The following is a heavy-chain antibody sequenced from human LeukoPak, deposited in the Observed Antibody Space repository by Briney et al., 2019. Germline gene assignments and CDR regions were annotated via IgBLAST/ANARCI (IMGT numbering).Heavy chain of an antibody. CDR1: GFTFTNYA. CDR3: AKDGSGNCYDPIDY. J-gene: IGHJ4*02. Sequence: PGGSLRLSFAFPGFTFTNYAMSWVRQAPGKGLEWISGITNSGRSSYFADSVRGRFTISRDKSKNTLYLQMNSLRAEDTALYFCAKDGSGNCYDPIDYWGQGILVTVSS. D-gene: IGHD3-16*01. V-gene: IGHV3-23*01. CDR2: ITNSGRSS.